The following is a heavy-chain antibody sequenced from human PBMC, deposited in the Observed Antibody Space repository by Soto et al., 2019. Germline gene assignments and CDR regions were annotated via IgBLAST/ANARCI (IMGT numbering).Heavy chain of an antibody. D-gene: IGHD5-18*01. CDR1: DGSISSYY. Sequence: SETLSVPCTLSDGSISSYYWSWIRQPPGKGLEWIGYIYYSGSTNYNPSLKSRVTISVDTSKNQFSLKLSSVTAADTAVYYCARETRSYGKGPLDYWGQGTMVTVSS. J-gene: IGHJ4*02. V-gene: IGHV4-59*01. CDR2: IYYSGST. CDR3: ARETRSYGKGPLDY.